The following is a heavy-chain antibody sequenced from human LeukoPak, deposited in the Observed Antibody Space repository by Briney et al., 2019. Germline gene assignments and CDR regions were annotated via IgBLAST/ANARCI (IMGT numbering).Heavy chain of an antibody. CDR2: MNPNSGNT. Sequence: ASVTVSCKASGYTFTNYGISWVRQAPGQGLEWMGWMNPNSGNTGYAKKFQGRVTMTSNTSISTAYMELSSLRSEDTAVYYCARETVPDAPHFDYWGQGTLVTVSS. CDR1: GYTFTNYG. J-gene: IGHJ4*02. CDR3: ARETVPDAPHFDY. V-gene: IGHV1-8*02. D-gene: IGHD2-2*01.